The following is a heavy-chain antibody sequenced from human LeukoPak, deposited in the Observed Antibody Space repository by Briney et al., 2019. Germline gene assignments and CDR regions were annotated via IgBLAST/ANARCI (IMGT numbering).Heavy chain of an antibody. CDR2: GYGSGSA. V-gene: IGHV4-4*07. CDR1: GGSISSFY. J-gene: IGHJ5*02. CDR3: VIQSGSFFS. D-gene: IGHD1-26*01. Sequence: PSETLSLTCTASGGSISSFYWTWIRQPAGKGLEWIGRGYGSGSANYSPSLNSRVTMSVDTSKNHFSLKLRSVTAADTAVYYCVIQSGSFFSWGQGAQVTVSS.